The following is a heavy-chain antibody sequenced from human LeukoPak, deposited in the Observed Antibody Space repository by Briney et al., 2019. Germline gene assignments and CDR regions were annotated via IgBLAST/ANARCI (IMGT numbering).Heavy chain of an antibody. Sequence: PSETLSLTCTVSGFAILDGTYYWAWIRQPPGKGLEWIATIFYTGNTHYNPSLKSRVTMSVDTVKNQFSLNLNSVTAADTAMYYCARQSSGYYYGWFDPWGQGTLVTVSS. J-gene: IGHJ5*02. V-gene: IGHV4-39*01. CDR2: IFYTGNT. CDR3: ARQSSGYYYGWFDP. CDR1: GFAILDGTYY. D-gene: IGHD3-22*01.